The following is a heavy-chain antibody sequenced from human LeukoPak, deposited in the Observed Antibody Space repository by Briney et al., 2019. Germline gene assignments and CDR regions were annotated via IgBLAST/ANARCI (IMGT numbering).Heavy chain of an antibody. D-gene: IGHD3-16*01. Sequence: SETLSLTCTVSGGSISSLYWSWIRQPPGKGLEWIGYIYYSGSTNHNPSLKSRVTISVDRSKNQFSLKLSSVTAADTAVYYCARVLWGDWFDPWGQGTLVTVSS. CDR3: ARVLWGDWFDP. CDR2: IYYSGST. V-gene: IGHV4-59*11. CDR1: GGSISSLY. J-gene: IGHJ5*02.